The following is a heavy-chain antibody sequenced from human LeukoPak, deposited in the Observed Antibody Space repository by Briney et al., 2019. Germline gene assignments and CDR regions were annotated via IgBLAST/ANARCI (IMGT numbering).Heavy chain of an antibody. V-gene: IGHV3-53*01. D-gene: IGHD5-18*01. CDR3: ARNRGGYSYAYYYYYMDV. Sequence: GGSLRLSCAASGFTVSSNYMSWVRQAPGKGLEWVSVIYSGGSTYYADSVKGRFTISRDNSKNTLYLQMNSLRAEDTAVYYCARNRGGYSYAYYYYYMDVWGKGTTVTVSS. J-gene: IGHJ6*03. CDR2: IYSGGST. CDR1: GFTVSSNY.